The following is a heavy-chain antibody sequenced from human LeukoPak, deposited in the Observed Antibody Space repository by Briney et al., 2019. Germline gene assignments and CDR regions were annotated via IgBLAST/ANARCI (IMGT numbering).Heavy chain of an antibody. CDR3: AKDLRGGGRFFDY. Sequence: GGSLRLPCAASGFTFSTYGMHWVRQAPGKGLEWVAFIRYDGSDKFYADSVKGRFTLFRDNSKNTLYLQMNSLRAEDTAVYYCAKDLRGGGRFFDYWGQGTLVTVSS. J-gene: IGHJ4*02. V-gene: IGHV3-30*02. CDR2: IRYDGSDK. CDR1: GFTFSTYG. D-gene: IGHD3-16*01.